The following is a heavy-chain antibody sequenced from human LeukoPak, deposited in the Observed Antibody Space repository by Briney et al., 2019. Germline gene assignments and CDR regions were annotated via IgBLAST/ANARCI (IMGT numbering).Heavy chain of an antibody. D-gene: IGHD3-3*01. CDR3: ANLASGRDDAFDI. CDR1: GFTFSSYG. CDR2: ISYDGSNK. J-gene: IGHJ3*02. Sequence: QPGRSLRLPYAASGFTFSSYGMHWVRQAPGKGLEWVAVISYDGSNKYYADSVKGRFTISRDNSKNTLYLQMNSLRAEDTAVYYCANLASGRDDAFDIWGQGTMVTVSS. V-gene: IGHV3-30*18.